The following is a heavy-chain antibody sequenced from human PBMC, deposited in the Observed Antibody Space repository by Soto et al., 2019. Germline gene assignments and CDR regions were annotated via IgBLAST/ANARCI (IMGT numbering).Heavy chain of an antibody. CDR3: ARGRVSSGWYGPMCIDP. CDR2: INHSGST. J-gene: IGHJ5*02. D-gene: IGHD6-19*01. V-gene: IGHV4-34*01. CDR1: GGSFSGYY. Sequence: SETLSLTCAVYGGSFSGYYWSWIRQPPGKGLEWIGEINHSGSTNYNPSLKSRVTVSVDTSKNQFSLKLSSVTAADTAVYYCARGRVSSGWYGPMCIDPWGQGTLVTVSS.